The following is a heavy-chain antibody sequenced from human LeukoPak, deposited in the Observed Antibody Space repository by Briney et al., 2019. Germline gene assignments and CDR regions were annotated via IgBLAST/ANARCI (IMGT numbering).Heavy chain of an antibody. CDR3: TRDTVGPPDYFDY. V-gene: IGHV3-21*01. J-gene: IGHJ4*02. CDR2: ISSSSSYI. CDR1: GFTLSSYS. D-gene: IGHD1-26*01. Sequence: PGGSLRLSCAVYGFTLSSYSMNWVRQAPGKGLEWVSSISSSSSYIYYADSVKGRFTISRDNAKNSLYLQMNSLRAEDTAVYYCTRDTVGPPDYFDYWGQGTLVTVSS.